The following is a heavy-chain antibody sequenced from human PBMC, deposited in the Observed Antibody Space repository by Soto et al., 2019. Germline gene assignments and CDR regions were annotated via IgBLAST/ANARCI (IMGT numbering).Heavy chain of an antibody. D-gene: IGHD3-22*01. V-gene: IGHV4-59*01. J-gene: IGHJ5*02. CDR2: IYYSGST. CDR3: ARDYYDSAYNWFDP. CDR1: GGSISSYY. Sequence: SETLSLTCTVSGGSISSYYWSWIRQPPGKGLEWIGYIYYSGSTNYDPSLKSRVTISVDTSKNQFSLKLSSVTAADTAVYYCARDYYDSAYNWFDPWGQGTLVTVSS.